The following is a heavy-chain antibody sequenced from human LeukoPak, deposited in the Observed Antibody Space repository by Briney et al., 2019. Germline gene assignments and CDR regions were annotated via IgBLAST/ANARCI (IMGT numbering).Heavy chain of an antibody. Sequence: PGGSLRLSCAASGFTFSSYEMNWVRQAPGKGLEWVSYISSSGSTIYYADSVKGRFTISRDNAKNSLYLQMNSLRAEDTAVYYCARARSSSWHMDVWGKGTTVTISS. J-gene: IGHJ6*03. D-gene: IGHD6-13*01. CDR3: ARARSSSWHMDV. V-gene: IGHV3-48*03. CDR1: GFTFSSYE. CDR2: ISSSGSTI.